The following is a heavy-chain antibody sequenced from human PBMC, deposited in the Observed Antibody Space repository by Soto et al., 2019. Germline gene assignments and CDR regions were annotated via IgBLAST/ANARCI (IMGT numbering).Heavy chain of an antibody. D-gene: IGHD3-22*01. CDR3: AREGYYYDSSGYTGGFDY. Sequence: QVQLVESGGGVVQPGRSLRLSCAASGFTFSSYGMHWVRQAPGKGLEWVALIWYDGSNKYYADSVKGRFTISRDNSKNTLYLQMNSLRAEDTAVYYCAREGYYYDSSGYTGGFDYWGQGTLVTVSS. J-gene: IGHJ4*02. CDR1: GFTFSSYG. CDR2: IWYDGSNK. V-gene: IGHV3-33*01.